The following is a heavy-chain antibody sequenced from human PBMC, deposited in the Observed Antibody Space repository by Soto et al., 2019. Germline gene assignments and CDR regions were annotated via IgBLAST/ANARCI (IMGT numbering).Heavy chain of an antibody. V-gene: IGHV1-18*01. Sequence: ASVKVSCKASGYTFTSYGISWVRQAPGQGLEWMGWISAYNGNTNYAQKLQGRVTMTTDTSTSTAYMELRSLRSDDTAVYYCARHSSGWYGVSGAFDIWGQGTMVTVSS. D-gene: IGHD6-19*01. CDR1: GYTFTSYG. CDR3: ARHSSGWYGVSGAFDI. J-gene: IGHJ3*02. CDR2: ISAYNGNT.